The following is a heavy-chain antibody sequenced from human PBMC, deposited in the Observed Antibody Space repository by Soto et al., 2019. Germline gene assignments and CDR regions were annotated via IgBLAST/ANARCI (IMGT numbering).Heavy chain of an antibody. CDR1: GYTFTGYY. J-gene: IGHJ6*02. V-gene: IGHV1-2*04. CDR3: AREFYYYYGMDV. CDR2: INPNSGGT. Sequence: ASVKVSCKASGYTFTGYYMHWVRQASGQGLEWMGWINPNSGGTNYAQKFQGWVTMTRDTSISTAYMELSRLRSDDTAVYYCAREFYYYYGMDVWGQGTTVTVSS.